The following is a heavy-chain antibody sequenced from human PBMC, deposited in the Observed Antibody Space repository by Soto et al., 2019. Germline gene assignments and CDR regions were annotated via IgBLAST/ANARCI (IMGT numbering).Heavy chain of an antibody. Sequence: EVQLVESGGGLARAVRSLRLSCTSSGFTFDHYAMTWFRQAPGKGQEWVGFITSKAYGGTTEYAASVKGRFTISRDDSKSIAYQQMDSLNTEDTAVYYCTRVPPINYGSGTYPFDYWGQGALVTVSS. CDR3: TRVPPINYGSGTYPFDY. D-gene: IGHD3-10*01. V-gene: IGHV3-49*03. CDR1: GFTFDHYA. J-gene: IGHJ4*02. CDR2: ITSKAYGGTT.